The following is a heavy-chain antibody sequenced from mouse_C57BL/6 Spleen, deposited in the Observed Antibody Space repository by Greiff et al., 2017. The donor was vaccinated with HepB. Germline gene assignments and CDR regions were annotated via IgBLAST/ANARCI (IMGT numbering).Heavy chain of an antibody. CDR1: GYSITSGYY. Sequence: EVQLVESGPGLVKPSQSLSLTCSVTGYSITSGYYWNWIRQFPGNKLEWMGYISYDGSNNYNPSLKNRISITRDTSKNQFFLKLNSVTTEDTATYYCARWVYDYDDYWGQGTTLTVSS. CDR2: ISYDGSN. D-gene: IGHD2-4*01. J-gene: IGHJ2*01. V-gene: IGHV3-6*01. CDR3: ARWVYDYDDY.